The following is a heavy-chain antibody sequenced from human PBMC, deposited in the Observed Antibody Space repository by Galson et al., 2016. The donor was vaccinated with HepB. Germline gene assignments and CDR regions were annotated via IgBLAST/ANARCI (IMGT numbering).Heavy chain of an antibody. CDR3: ARRPPGSNTWYYFDY. CDR1: GYSFSSYW. CDR2: IYPGDSDT. D-gene: IGHD6-13*01. V-gene: IGHV5-51*01. Sequence: QSGAEVKKPGESLKISCKASGYSFSSYWIGWVRQMPGKGLEWMGMIYPGDSDTRYNPSFEGQVTISADTSIDTAHLQWSSLKASDSAMYYFARRPPGSNTWYYFDYWGQGTLVSVSS. J-gene: IGHJ4*02.